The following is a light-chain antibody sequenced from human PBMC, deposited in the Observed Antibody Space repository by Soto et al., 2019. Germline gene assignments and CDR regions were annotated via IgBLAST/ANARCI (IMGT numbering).Light chain of an antibody. CDR2: EVS. Sequence: DIQMTQSPSALSASVGDRVTITCRASQSGSNWLAWYRQKPGEAPKLLSYEVSTLERGVPSRFSGSGSGTEFTLTISSLQPDDFATFYCQQYDTYSRTFGHGTKVEVK. CDR1: QSGSNW. J-gene: IGKJ1*01. CDR3: QQYDTYSRT. V-gene: IGKV1-5*03.